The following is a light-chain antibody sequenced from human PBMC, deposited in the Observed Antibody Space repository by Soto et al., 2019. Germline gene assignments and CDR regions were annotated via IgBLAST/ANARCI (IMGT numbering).Light chain of an antibody. CDR2: DAS. Sequence: DIQMTQSPSSLSASVGDRVTITCRASQNIRNLLAWYQQTPGKAPKPLIYDASTLKTGVPSRFSGSGSGSEFNFTITGLQPDDFATYFCQQYNTYATFGQGTRLEIK. J-gene: IGKJ5*01. CDR1: QNIRNL. V-gene: IGKV1-5*01. CDR3: QQYNTYAT.